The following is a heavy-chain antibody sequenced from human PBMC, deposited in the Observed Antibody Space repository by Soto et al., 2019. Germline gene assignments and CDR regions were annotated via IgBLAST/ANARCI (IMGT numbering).Heavy chain of an antibody. CDR3: AHSLKADYGDYAPFDY. Sequence: QITLKESGPTLVQPTQTLTLTCTFSGFSLSTSGVGVGWIRQPPGKALEWLALIYWDDDKRYSPSLKSRLTITQDTSKNQVVLKMNNMDPVDTATYYCAHSLKADYGDYAPFDYWGQGTLVTVSS. D-gene: IGHD4-17*01. J-gene: IGHJ4*02. CDR1: GFSLSTSGVG. CDR2: IYWDDDK. V-gene: IGHV2-5*02.